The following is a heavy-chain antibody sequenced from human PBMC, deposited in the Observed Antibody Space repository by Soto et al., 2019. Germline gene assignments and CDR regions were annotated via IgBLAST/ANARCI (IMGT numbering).Heavy chain of an antibody. CDR2: IYHSGST. J-gene: IGHJ5*02. V-gene: IGHV4-30-2*01. CDR1: GGSISSGGYS. CDR3: ARGQYSSGWYLNWFDP. Sequence: QLQLQESGSGLVKPSQTLSLTCAVSGGSISSGGYSWSWIRQPPGKGLEWIGYIYHSGSTYYNPSLKSRVTISVDRSKNQFSLKLSSVTAADTAVYYCARGQYSSGWYLNWFDPWGQGTLVTVSS. D-gene: IGHD6-19*01.